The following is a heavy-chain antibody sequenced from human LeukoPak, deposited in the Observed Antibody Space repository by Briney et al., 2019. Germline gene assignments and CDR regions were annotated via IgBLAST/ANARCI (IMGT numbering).Heavy chain of an antibody. CDR2: INWNGGST. J-gene: IGHJ3*02. CDR3: ARGVYRPLRIAAAGFDAFDI. V-gene: IGHV3-20*01. CDR1: GFTFDDYG. Sequence: GGSLRLSCAASGFTFDDYGMSWVRQAPGKGLEWVSGINWNGGSTGYADSVKGRFTISRDNAKNSLYLQMNSLRAEDTALYHCARGVYRPLRIAAAGFDAFDIWGQGTMVTVSS. D-gene: IGHD6-13*01.